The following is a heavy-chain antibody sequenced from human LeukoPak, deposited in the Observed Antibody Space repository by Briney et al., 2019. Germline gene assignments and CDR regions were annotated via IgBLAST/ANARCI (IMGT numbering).Heavy chain of an antibody. V-gene: IGHV3-48*01. D-gene: IGHD6-13*01. Sequence: GGSLRLSCAASGFTFSSYSMNWVRQAPGKGLEWVSYISSSSSTIYYADSVKGRFTISRDNSKNTLYLQMNSLGVADTAIYYCAKEIAAIGLPAVDYWGQGTLVTVSS. CDR2: ISSSSSTI. CDR1: GFTFSSYS. CDR3: AKEIAAIGLPAVDY. J-gene: IGHJ4*02.